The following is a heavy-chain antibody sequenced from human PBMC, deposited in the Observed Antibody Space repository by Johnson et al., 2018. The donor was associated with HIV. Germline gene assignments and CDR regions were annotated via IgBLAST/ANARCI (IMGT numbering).Heavy chain of an antibody. Sequence: VQLVESGGGVVQPGRSLRLSCAASGFTFSNYALHWVRQAPGRGLEWVALISHDGSNKYYADFVKGRFTISRDNSMNTLYLQMNSLRAEDTAVYYCARPMGAVDECDAFDIWGHGTMVTVSS. D-gene: IGHD1-26*01. CDR2: ISHDGSNK. J-gene: IGHJ3*02. CDR3: ARPMGAVDECDAFDI. V-gene: IGHV3-30-3*01. CDR1: GFTFSNYA.